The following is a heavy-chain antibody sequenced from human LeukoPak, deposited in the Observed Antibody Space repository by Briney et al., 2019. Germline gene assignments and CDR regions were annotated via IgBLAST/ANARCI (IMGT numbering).Heavy chain of an antibody. CDR1: AFTFNNYW. D-gene: IGHD5-18*01. Sequence: PGGSLRLSCVASAFTFNNYWMHWVRQAPGKGLEWVAVISYDGSNKYYADSVKGRFTISRDNSKNTLYLQMNSLRAEDTAVYYCARHGYYAFDIWGQGTMVTVSS. CDR3: ARHGYYAFDI. CDR2: ISYDGSNK. J-gene: IGHJ3*02. V-gene: IGHV3-30*03.